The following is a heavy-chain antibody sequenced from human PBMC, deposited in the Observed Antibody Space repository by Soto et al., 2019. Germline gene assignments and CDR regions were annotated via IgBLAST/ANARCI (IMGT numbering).Heavy chain of an antibody. CDR3: AKYNSDDFWTPFDP. Sequence: GGSLRLSCAASGFTFSYYAMSWVRQAPGKGLEWVSGISGSGGSTYHADSVKGRFTISRDNSKNTLYLQMDSLRAEDTALYYCAKYNSDDFWTPFDPWGQGTLVTVSS. J-gene: IGHJ5*02. V-gene: IGHV3-23*01. D-gene: IGHD3-3*01. CDR2: ISGSGGST. CDR1: GFTFSYYA.